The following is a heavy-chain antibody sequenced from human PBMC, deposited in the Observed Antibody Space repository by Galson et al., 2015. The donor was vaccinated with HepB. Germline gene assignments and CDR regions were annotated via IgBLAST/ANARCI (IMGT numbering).Heavy chain of an antibody. D-gene: IGHD3-3*01. CDR3: ARDYAWGGYNRFDP. V-gene: IGHV3-21*01. CDR1: GFTFSSYS. Sequence: SLRLSCAASGFTFSSYSMNWVRQAPGKGLEWVSSISSSSSYIYYADSVKGRFTISRDNAKNSLYLQMNSLRAEDTAVYYCARDYAWGGYNRFDPWGQGTLVTVSS. CDR2: ISSSSSYI. J-gene: IGHJ5*02.